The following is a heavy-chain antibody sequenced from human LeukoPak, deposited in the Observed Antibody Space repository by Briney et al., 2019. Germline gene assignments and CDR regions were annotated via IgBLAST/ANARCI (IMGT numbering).Heavy chain of an antibody. D-gene: IGHD4-17*01. CDR1: GFTFSDYY. CDR2: INTSASTI. Sequence: GGSLRLSCAASGFTFSDYYMSWIRQAPGKGLDWISYINTSASTIFYADSVKGRFTISRDNAKNSLYLQMNSLRVEDTAVYYCVRARGVTTNVDYWGQGTLVTVSS. CDR3: VRARGVTTNVDY. V-gene: IGHV3-11*01. J-gene: IGHJ4*02.